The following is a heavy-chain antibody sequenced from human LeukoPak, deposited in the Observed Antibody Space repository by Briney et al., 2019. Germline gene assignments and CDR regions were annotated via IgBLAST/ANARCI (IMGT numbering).Heavy chain of an antibody. V-gene: IGHV3-43*02. J-gene: IGHJ4*02. CDR1: GFTFDDYA. D-gene: IGHD2-15*01. Sequence: GGSLRLSCAASGFTFDDYAMHWVRQAPGKGLEWVSLISGDGGSTYYADFVKGRFTISRDNSKDTLYLQMNSLRAEDTAVYYCAKTPGGSSDYWGQGTLVTVSS. CDR2: ISGDGGST. CDR3: AKTPGGSSDY.